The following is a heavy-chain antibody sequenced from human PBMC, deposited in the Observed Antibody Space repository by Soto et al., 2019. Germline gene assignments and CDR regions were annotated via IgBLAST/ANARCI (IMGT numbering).Heavy chain of an antibody. J-gene: IGHJ5*02. CDR1: GYTFTAFY. CDR2: VNPNTGVT. V-gene: IGHV1-2*02. Sequence: GASVKVSCKASGYTFTAFYMNWVRQAPGQGLEWMGWVNPNTGVTKYAQKFQGRVTMTRDTSINSAYMELSGLTSDDTAVYYCTTLRLCPWGQVKLVHISS. CDR3: TTLRLCP.